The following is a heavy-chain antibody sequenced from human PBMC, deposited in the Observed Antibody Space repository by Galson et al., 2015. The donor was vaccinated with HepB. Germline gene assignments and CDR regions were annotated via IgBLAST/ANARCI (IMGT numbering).Heavy chain of an antibody. CDR3: AKFSSGTYYYFDY. D-gene: IGHD3-3*01. J-gene: IGHJ4*02. V-gene: IGHV3-23*01. Sequence: SLRLSCAASGFTFRNYAMSWARQAPGKGLEWVSSISGSGGTTVYADSVTGRFTISRDNSKNTLYLQMSSLRAEDTAVYYCAKFSSGTYYYFDYWGQGTLLIVSS. CDR2: ISGSGGTT. CDR1: GFTFRNYA.